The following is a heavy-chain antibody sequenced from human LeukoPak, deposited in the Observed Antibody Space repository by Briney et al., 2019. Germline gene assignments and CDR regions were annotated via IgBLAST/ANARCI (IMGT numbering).Heavy chain of an antibody. V-gene: IGHV3-7*01. J-gene: IGHJ4*01. CDR2: IKGDGSEA. Sequence: PGGSLRLSCAASGFTFNDYWMSWVRQPPGKGLEWVANIKGDGSEARYVDPVKGRFTISRDNTGKSLSLQMNSLRADDTAVYYCLRDSLGYWGQGTLVTVSS. CDR1: GFTFNDYW. D-gene: IGHD3-16*01. CDR3: LRDSLGY.